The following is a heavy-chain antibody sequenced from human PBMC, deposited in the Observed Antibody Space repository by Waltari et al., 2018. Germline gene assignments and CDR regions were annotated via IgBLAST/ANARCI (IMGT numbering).Heavy chain of an antibody. J-gene: IGHJ3*02. CDR3: ARSKRNGRSSGWYGANAFDI. Sequence: QVQLQQWGAGLLKPSETLSLTCAVYGGSFSGYYWRWVRQPPGKGLEWIGEINHSGSTNYNPSLKSRVTISVDTSKNQFSLKLSSVTAADTAVYYCARSKRNGRSSGWYGANAFDIWGQGTMVTVSS. D-gene: IGHD6-19*01. V-gene: IGHV4-34*01. CDR2: INHSGST. CDR1: GGSFSGYY.